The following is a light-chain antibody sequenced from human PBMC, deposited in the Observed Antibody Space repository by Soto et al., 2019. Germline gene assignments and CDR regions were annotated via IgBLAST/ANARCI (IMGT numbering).Light chain of an antibody. CDR2: GNS. V-gene: IGLV1-40*01. J-gene: IGLJ3*02. CDR3: QSYDSSLSGWV. CDR1: SSNIGAGYD. Sequence: QSVLTQPPSVSGAPGQRVTISCTWSSSNIGAGYDVHWYQQLPGTAPKLLIYGNSNRPSGVPDRFAGSKSGTSASLAITGLRAEDEADYYCQSYDSSLSGWVLGGGTKLTVL.